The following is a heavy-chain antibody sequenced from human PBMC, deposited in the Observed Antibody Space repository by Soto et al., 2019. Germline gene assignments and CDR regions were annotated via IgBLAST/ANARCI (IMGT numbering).Heavy chain of an antibody. D-gene: IGHD2-2*01. J-gene: IGHJ5*02. CDR3: ALTRSISSSCLEGFDP. Sequence: QITLKESGPTLVKHTQTLTLTCTFSGFSLSTSGVGVGWIRQPPGKALEWLALIYWDDDKRYSPSLKSSLTITKDTYKNQEVLRMTNMHSVNTATYYCALTRSISSSCLEGFDPWGQGTHLTASS. CDR2: IYWDDDK. CDR1: GFSLSTSGVG. V-gene: IGHV2-5*02.